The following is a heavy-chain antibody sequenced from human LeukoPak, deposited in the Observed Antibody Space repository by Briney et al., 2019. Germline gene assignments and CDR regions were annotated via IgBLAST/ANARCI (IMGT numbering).Heavy chain of an antibody. CDR3: WKDPYFFGAGRKVNYFDY. D-gene: IGHD3-10*01. Sequence: GGSLRLSCAASGFTFSTYGMNWVRQAPGTGLEWVAFIRYDGSKKYYADSVKGRFTISRDNSKNTLYLQMNSLRAEDTAVSYCWKDPYFFGAGRKVNYFDYWGQGALVSVCS. V-gene: IGHV3-30*02. J-gene: IGHJ4*02. CDR2: IRYDGSKK. CDR1: GFTFSTYG.